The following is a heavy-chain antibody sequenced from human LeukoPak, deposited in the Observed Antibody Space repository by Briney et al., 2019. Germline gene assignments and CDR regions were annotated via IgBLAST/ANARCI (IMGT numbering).Heavy chain of an antibody. Sequence: PGGSLRLSCAASGFTFSSYEMNWVRQAPGKGLEWVSYISSSGSTMYYADSVKGRFTISRDNSKNTLYLEMNSLRAEDTAVYYCAKGPYAGTFSGFDYWGQGTLVTVSS. CDR2: ISSSGSTM. J-gene: IGHJ4*02. V-gene: IGHV3-48*03. CDR3: AKGPYAGTFSGFDY. D-gene: IGHD6-13*01. CDR1: GFTFSSYE.